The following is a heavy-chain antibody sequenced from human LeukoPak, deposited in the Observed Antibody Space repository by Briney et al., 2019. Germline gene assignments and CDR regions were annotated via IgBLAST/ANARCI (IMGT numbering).Heavy chain of an antibody. CDR3: ARYYFGSGNYRTFDR. J-gene: IGHJ4*02. CDR1: RFILSDFT. Sequence: GGSLRLSCAASRFILSDFTMNWVRQAPGKGLEWVSTISNTGVTHYADSVKGRFTISRDSAKNSQYLQIYSLRDEDTAVYYCARYYFGSGNYRTFDRWGQGTLVIVSS. D-gene: IGHD3-10*01. CDR2: ISNTGVT. V-gene: IGHV3-69-1*01.